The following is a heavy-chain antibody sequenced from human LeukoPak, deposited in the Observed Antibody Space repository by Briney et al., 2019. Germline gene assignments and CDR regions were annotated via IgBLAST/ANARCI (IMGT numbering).Heavy chain of an antibody. CDR1: GFTFSSYA. Sequence: GGSLRLSCAASGFTFSSYAMSWVRQAPGKGLEWVSAISGSGGSTYYADSVKGRFTISRDNSKNTLYLQMNSLRAEDTAVYYCAKRGGRIAAAWDYYYMDVWGKGTTVTVSS. D-gene: IGHD6-13*01. V-gene: IGHV3-23*01. CDR3: AKRGGRIAAAWDYYYMDV. CDR2: ISGSGGST. J-gene: IGHJ6*03.